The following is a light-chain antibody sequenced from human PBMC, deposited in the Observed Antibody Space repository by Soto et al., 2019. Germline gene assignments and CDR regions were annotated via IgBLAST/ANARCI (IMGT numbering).Light chain of an antibody. CDR2: YDD. J-gene: IGLJ3*02. Sequence: QSVLTQPPAVSEAPGQRVTISCSGSNVGNKAVNWYQQLPGKAPKLLLYYDDMLSSGVSDRFSGSKSGTSASLAISGLQNEDDGDYYCAIWDDSVDGWVFGGWTKVTVL. V-gene: IGLV1-36*01. CDR3: AIWDDSVDGWV. CDR1: NVGNKA.